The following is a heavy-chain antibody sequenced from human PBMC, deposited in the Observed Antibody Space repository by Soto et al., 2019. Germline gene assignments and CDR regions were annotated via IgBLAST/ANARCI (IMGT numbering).Heavy chain of an antibody. Sequence: SETLSLTCTVSGGSISSRSHYWGWIRQPPGKGLEWIGSIYYSGSTYYNPSLKSRVTISVDTSKNQFSLKLSSVTAADTAVYYCARSSAVITTLDYFDYWGQGTLVTVSS. J-gene: IGHJ4*02. CDR1: GGSISSRSHY. V-gene: IGHV4-39*01. D-gene: IGHD3-22*01. CDR3: ARSSAVITTLDYFDY. CDR2: IYYSGST.